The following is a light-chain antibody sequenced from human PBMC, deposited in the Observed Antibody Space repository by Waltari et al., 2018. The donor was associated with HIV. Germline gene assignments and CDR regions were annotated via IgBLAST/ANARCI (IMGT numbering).Light chain of an antibody. CDR2: EVT. J-gene: IGLJ2*01. V-gene: IGLV2-14*03. CDR3: SSYASTNSIL. Sequence: QSALTQPASVSGSPGQSITISCTGTSSDIGAYDYVCWYQQHPGKAPQLIIYEVTNRPSGVPNRFSGSRSGNTASLTISGLQADDEADYYCSSYASTNSILFGGGTKLTVL. CDR1: SSDIGAYDY.